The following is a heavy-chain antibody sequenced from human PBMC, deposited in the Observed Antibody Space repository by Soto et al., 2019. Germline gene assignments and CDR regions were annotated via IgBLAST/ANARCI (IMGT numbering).Heavy chain of an antibody. J-gene: IGHJ3*02. CDR3: ALVNIVGATENAFDI. V-gene: IGHV2-5*02. D-gene: IGHD1-26*01. CDR2: IYWDDDK. Sequence: GPTLVNPTQTLTLTCTFSGFSLSTSGVGVGWIRQPPGKALEWLALIYWDDDKRYSPSLKSRLTITKDTSKNQVVLTMTNMDPVDTATYYCALVNIVGATENAFDIWGQGTMVTVSS. CDR1: GFSLSTSGVG.